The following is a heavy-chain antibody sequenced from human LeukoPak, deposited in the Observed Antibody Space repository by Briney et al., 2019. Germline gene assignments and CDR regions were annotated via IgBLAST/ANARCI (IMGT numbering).Heavy chain of an antibody. CDR2: ISWDGRGT. J-gene: IGHJ4*02. V-gene: IGHV3-43*01. CDR1: GFTFDDYT. CDR3: ARAGGDGYNSAY. D-gene: IGHD5-24*01. Sequence: GGSLRLSCTASGFTFDDYTMHWVRQVPGKGLEWVSLISWDGRGTYYADSVKGRFTISRDNAKNSLYLQMNSLRAEDTAVYYCARAGGDGYNSAYWGQGTLVTVSS.